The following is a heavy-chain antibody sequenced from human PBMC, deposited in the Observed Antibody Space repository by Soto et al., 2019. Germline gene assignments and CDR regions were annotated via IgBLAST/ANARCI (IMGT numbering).Heavy chain of an antibody. CDR3: ATGRMDYDSTEYPVLQH. D-gene: IGHD3-22*01. J-gene: IGHJ1*01. Sequence: ASVKVSCKASGYTFTNYGISWVRQAPGQGLEWMGWISAYNGNTKYAQKLQGRVTMTTDTSTSTAYMELRSLRSDDTAMYYCATGRMDYDSTEYPVLQHWGQGTLVTVSS. V-gene: IGHV1-18*01. CDR2: ISAYNGNT. CDR1: GYTFTNYG.